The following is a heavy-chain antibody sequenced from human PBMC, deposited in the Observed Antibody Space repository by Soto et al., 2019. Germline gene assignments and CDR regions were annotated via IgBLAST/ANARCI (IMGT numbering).Heavy chain of an antibody. V-gene: IGHV1-2*02. CDR3: SKGPRYGMDV. CDR2: INPNTGGT. J-gene: IGHJ6*02. CDR1: GYTFIGFY. Sequence: QVQLEQSGAEVRKPGASVKVSCKASGYTFIGFYMHWLRQAPGQGLEWVAFINPNTGGTSSAQKFQGRATMTRDKSISTAYMEVSRLRSDDTAVYYCSKGPRYGMDVWGQGTTVIVS.